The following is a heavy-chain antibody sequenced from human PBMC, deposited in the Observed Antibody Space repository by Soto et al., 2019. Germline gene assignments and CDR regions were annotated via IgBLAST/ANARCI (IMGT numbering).Heavy chain of an antibody. V-gene: IGHV4-31*03. CDR1: GASISSGAYF. J-gene: IGHJ6*02. CDR2: IYYSVST. CDR3: ARDKGPDTYGQTRIRDNSYAMDV. Sequence: QVQLQGSGPRLVKPSQTLSLTCSVSGASISSGAYFWTWIRHHPGKGLAWIGYIYYSVSTSYTYQPPSLRSRVTISVNTSKNLFSLRLTAVTAADTATYYCARDKGPDTYGQTRIRDNSYAMDVWGQGTTVIVSS. D-gene: IGHD5-18*01.